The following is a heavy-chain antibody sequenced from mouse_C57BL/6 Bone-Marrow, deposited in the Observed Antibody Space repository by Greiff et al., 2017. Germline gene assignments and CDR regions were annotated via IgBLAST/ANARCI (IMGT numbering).Heavy chain of an antibody. J-gene: IGHJ2*01. CDR2: IDPSDSYT. Sequence: VQLQQPGAELVMPGASVKLSCKASGYTFTSYWMHWVKQRPGQGLEWIGEIDPSDSYTNYNQKFKGKSTLTVEKSSSTAYMQLSSLTSEDSAVYYCAREGACYRSCCDYWGQGTTLTVSS. CDR3: AREGACYRSCCDY. CDR1: GYTFTSYW. D-gene: IGHD2-12*01. V-gene: IGHV1-69*01.